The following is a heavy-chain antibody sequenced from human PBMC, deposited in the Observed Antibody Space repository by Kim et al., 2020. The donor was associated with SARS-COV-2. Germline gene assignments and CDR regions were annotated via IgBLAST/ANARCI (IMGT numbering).Heavy chain of an antibody. CDR3: AKSHLRIAAAEHFDY. Sequence: GGSLRLSCAASGFTFSSYAMSWVRQAPGKGLEWVSAISGSGGSTYYADSVKGRFTISRDNSKNTLYLQMNSLRTEDTAVYYCAKSHLRIAAAEHFDYWGQGTLVTVSS. V-gene: IGHV3-23*01. D-gene: IGHD6-13*01. CDR1: GFTFSSYA. CDR2: ISGSGGST. J-gene: IGHJ4*02.